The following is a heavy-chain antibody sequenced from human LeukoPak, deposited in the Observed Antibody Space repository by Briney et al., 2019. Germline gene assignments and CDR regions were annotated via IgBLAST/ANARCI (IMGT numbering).Heavy chain of an antibody. J-gene: IGHJ5*02. CDR3: ARENTAMGVSDWFDP. CDR1: GGSLSSGSYY. Sequence: TSATLSLTCTVSGGSLSSGSYYWSWIRQPAREGLEWIGRIYTSGSTNYNPSLKSRVTISVDTSKNQFSLKLSSVTAADTAVYYCARENTAMGVSDWFDPWGQGTLVTVSS. V-gene: IGHV4-61*02. D-gene: IGHD5-18*01. CDR2: IYTSGST.